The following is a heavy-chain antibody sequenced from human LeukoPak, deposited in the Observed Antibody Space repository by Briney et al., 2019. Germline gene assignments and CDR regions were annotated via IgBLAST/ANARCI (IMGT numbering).Heavy chain of an antibody. D-gene: IGHD3-9*01. Sequence: ASVKVSCKASGYTFTSYAMHWVRQAPGQRLEWMEWINAGNGNTKYSQKFQGRVTITRDTSASTAYMELSSLRSEDTAVYYCARGRIETKLRYFDWFLDYWGQGTLVTVSS. J-gene: IGHJ4*02. CDR2: INAGNGNT. CDR3: ARGRIETKLRYFDWFLDY. V-gene: IGHV1-3*01. CDR1: GYTFTSYA.